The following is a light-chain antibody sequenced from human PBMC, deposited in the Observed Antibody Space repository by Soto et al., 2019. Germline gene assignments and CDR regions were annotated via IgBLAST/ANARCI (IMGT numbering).Light chain of an antibody. J-gene: IGKJ1*01. CDR2: GAS. CDR1: QSVSRN. CDR3: QQYDKWQA. Sequence: EIVMTQSPATLSVSPGERATVSCRASQSVSRNVAWFQHKPGQAPRLLIYGASTRASGIPARFSGGGSGTAFTLTISSLQSEDFAVYYCQQYDKWQAFGQGTKVEIK. V-gene: IGKV3-15*01.